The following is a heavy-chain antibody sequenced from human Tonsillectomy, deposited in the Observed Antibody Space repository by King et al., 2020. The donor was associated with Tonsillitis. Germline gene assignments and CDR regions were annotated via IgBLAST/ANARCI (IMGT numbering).Heavy chain of an antibody. CDR1: GYTFTSYD. V-gene: IGHV1-8*01. J-gene: IGHJ6*03. Sequence: QVQLVESGAEVKKPGASVTVSCKASGYTFTSYDINWVRQASGQGLEWMGWMNPNSGNTGYAQKFQGRVTMTRDTSISTVYMELSSLRSEDTAVYYCARKGARAIAADKKTIFYYYMDVWGKGTTVTVSS. CDR3: ARKGARAIAADKKTIFYYYMDV. CDR2: MNPNSGNT. D-gene: IGHD6-13*01.